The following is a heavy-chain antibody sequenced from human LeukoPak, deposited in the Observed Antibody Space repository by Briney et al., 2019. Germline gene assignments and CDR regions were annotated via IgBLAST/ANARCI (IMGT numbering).Heavy chain of an antibody. D-gene: IGHD3-9*01. CDR1: GFTFSSYS. CDR2: ISSSSSYI. Sequence: PGGSLRLSCAASGFTFSSYSMNWVRQAPGKGLEWVSSISSSSSYIYCADSVKGRFTISRDNAKNSLYLQMNSLRAEDTAVYYCARREDYYDILTGYYKGVFDYWGQGTLVTVSS. J-gene: IGHJ4*02. CDR3: ARREDYYDILTGYYKGVFDY. V-gene: IGHV3-21*01.